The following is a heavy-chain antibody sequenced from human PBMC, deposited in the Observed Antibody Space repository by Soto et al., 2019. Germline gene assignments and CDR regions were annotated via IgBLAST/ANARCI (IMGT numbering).Heavy chain of an antibody. Sequence: GGSLRLSCAASGFTFSSYGMHWVRQAPGKGLEWVSSISSGSYIYYADSVKGRFTISRDNAKNSLYLQMNSLRAEDTAMYYCARRDNSGYYFFDYWGQGTLVTVSS. V-gene: IGHV3-21*01. CDR1: GFTFSSYG. D-gene: IGHD6-19*01. J-gene: IGHJ4*02. CDR2: ISSGSYI. CDR3: ARRDNSGYYFFDY.